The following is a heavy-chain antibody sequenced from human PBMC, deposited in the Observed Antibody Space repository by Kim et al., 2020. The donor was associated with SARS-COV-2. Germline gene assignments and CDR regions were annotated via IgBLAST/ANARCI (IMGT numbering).Heavy chain of an antibody. J-gene: IGHJ6*02. D-gene: IGHD2-2*01. Sequence: YVDSGKGRFTISRDNAKNSLYLQMNSLRAEDTAVYYCARVTPAGYYYYYYGMDVWGQGTTVTVSS. CDR3: ARVTPAGYYYYYYGMDV. V-gene: IGHV3-7*03.